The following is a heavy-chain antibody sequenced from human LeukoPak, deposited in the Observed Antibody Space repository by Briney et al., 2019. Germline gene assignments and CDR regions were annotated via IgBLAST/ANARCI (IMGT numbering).Heavy chain of an antibody. J-gene: IGHJ6*03. D-gene: IGHD2-15*01. CDR2: IYYSGST. V-gene: IGHV4-59*08. Sequence: SETLSLTCTVSGGSISRYYRSWIRQPPGKGLEWIGYIYYSGSTNYNPSLESRVTISVDTSKNQFSLKLSSVTAADTAVYYCARRVAWNYYYYYMDVWGKGTTVTVSS. CDR1: GGSISRYY. CDR3: ARRVAWNYYYYYMDV.